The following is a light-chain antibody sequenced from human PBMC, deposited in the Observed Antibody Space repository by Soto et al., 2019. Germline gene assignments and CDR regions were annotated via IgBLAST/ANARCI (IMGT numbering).Light chain of an antibody. J-gene: IGKJ5*01. CDR1: QSVSSSY. Sequence: EIVLTQSPGTLSLSPGERATLSCRASQSVSSSYLAWYQQKPGQAPSLLMYGTSTRATGIPARFSGSGSGTEFTLTISSLQSEDFAVYYCQQYNTWSSITFGQGTRLEIK. CDR3: QQYNTWSSIT. V-gene: IGKV3-15*01. CDR2: GTS.